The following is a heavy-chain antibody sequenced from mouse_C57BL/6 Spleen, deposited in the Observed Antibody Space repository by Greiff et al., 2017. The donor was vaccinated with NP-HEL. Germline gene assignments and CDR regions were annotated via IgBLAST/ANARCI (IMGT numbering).Heavy chain of an antibody. CDR2: IYPGDGDT. CDR3: ARELTGTRAMDY. Sequence: QVQLQQSGPELVKPGASVKISCKASGYAFSSSWMNWVKQRPGKGLEWIGRIYPGDGDTNYNGKSKGKATLTADKSSSTAYMQLSSLTSEDSAVYFCARELTGTRAMDYWGQGTSVTVSS. CDR1: GYAFSSSW. J-gene: IGHJ4*01. D-gene: IGHD4-1*01. V-gene: IGHV1-82*01.